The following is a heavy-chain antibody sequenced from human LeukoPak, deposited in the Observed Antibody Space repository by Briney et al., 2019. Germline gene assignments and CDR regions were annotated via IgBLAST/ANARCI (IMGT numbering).Heavy chain of an antibody. Sequence: SETLSLTCTVSGGSISSGGYYWSWIRQHPGKGLEWIGYIYYSGSTYYNPSLKSRVTISVDTSKNQFPLKLSSVTAADTAVYYCARVGHDAFDIWGQGTMVTVSS. CDR2: IYYSGST. V-gene: IGHV4-31*03. CDR3: ARVGHDAFDI. CDR1: GGSISSGGYY. J-gene: IGHJ3*02.